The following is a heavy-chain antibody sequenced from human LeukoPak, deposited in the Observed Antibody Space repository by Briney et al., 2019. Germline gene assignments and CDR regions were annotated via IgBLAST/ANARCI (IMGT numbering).Heavy chain of an antibody. D-gene: IGHD1-26*01. CDR3: TNEMVGATTSGGAFDI. Sequence: GGSLRLSCAASGFTFSSYGMHWVRQAPGKGLEWVAFVRFDGTYKYYADSVKGRFTISRDNSMNTLYLQMNSLGAEDTAVYYCTNEMVGATTSGGAFDIWGQGTMVTVSS. CDR1: GFTFSSYG. V-gene: IGHV3-30*02. CDR2: VRFDGTYK. J-gene: IGHJ3*02.